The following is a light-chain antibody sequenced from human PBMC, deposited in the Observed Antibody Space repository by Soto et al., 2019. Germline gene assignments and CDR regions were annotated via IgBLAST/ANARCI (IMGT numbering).Light chain of an antibody. CDR1: SSNIGNNA. V-gene: IGLV1-36*01. CDR3: AAWDDSLKGPV. Sequence: QSVLTQPPSVSEAPRQRVTISCSGSSSNIGNNAVNWYQQLPGKAPKLLNYYGDLLPSGVSDRFSGSKSGTSASLAISGLQSEDEADYYCAAWDDSLKGPVFGGGTKLTVL. J-gene: IGLJ3*02. CDR2: YGD.